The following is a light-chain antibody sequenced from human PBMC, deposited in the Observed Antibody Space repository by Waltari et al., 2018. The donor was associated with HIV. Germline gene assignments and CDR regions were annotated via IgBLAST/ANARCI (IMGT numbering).Light chain of an antibody. J-gene: IGLJ3*02. V-gene: IGLV4-69*01. CDR2: LNSDGSH. CDR3: QTWGTGIRV. CDR1: SGHSSYA. Sequence: TWALSSGHSSYAIAWHQQQPEKGPRYLMKLNSDGSHSKGDGIPDRFSGSSSGAERYLTISSLQSEDEADYYCQTWGTGIRVFGGGTKLTVL.